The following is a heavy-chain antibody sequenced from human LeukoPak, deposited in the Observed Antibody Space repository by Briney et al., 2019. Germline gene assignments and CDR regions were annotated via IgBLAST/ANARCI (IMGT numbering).Heavy chain of an antibody. J-gene: IGHJ4*02. CDR2: INHSGST. V-gene: IGHV4-34*01. CDR3: ARARFAIRGVIDY. Sequence: SETPSLTCAVYGGSFSGYYWSWIRQPPGKGLEWIGEINHSGSTSYNPSLKSRVTISVDTSKNQFSLKLSSVTAADTAVYYCARARFAIRGVIDYWGQGTLVTVSS. D-gene: IGHD3-10*01. CDR1: GGSFSGYY.